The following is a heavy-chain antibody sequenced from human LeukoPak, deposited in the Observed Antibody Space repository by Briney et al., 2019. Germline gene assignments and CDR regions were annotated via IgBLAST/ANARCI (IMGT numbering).Heavy chain of an antibody. V-gene: IGHV4-39*01. D-gene: IGHD1-26*01. J-gene: IGHJ4*02. CDR1: GGSITTTDFD. CDR3: ARFKGGTGFDY. CDR2: ISSSGKA. Sequence: SETLSLTCAVSGGSITTTDFDWAWIRRPPGQGFEWIATISSSGKAYYSPSLMIRVTISVDTSKNQFSLDVTSVTAADTGLFYCARFKGGTGFDYWGRGILVIVS.